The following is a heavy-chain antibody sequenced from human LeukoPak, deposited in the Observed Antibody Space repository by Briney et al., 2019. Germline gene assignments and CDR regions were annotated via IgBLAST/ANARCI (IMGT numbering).Heavy chain of an antibody. Sequence: GGSLRLSCAASGFTFSSYSMDWVRQAPGKGLEWVAAISTTSGNIYYADSVKGRFTISRDNAKNSLYLQMNSLRAEDTAVYYCRQYSYGNYYYYYYMDVWGKGTTVTVSS. CDR2: ISTTSGNI. V-gene: IGHV3-21*01. D-gene: IGHD5-18*01. CDR1: GFTFSSYS. CDR3: RQYSYGNYYYYYYMDV. J-gene: IGHJ6*03.